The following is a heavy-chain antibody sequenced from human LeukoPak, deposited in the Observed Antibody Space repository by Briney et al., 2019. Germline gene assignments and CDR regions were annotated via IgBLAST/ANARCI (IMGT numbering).Heavy chain of an antibody. D-gene: IGHD2-2*01. V-gene: IGHV3-49*04. CDR1: GFTFGDYA. CDR3: TRVVVYYYGMDV. Sequence: GGSLRLSCTASGFTFGDYAMRWVRQAPGKGLEWVGFIRSKAYGGTTEYAASVKGRFTISRDDSKSIAYLQMNSLKTEDTAVYYCTRVVVYYYGMDVWGQGTTVTVSS. CDR2: IRSKAYGGTT. J-gene: IGHJ6*02.